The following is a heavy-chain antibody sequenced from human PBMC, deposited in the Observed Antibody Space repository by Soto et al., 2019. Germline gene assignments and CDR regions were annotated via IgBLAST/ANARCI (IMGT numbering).Heavy chain of an antibody. D-gene: IGHD3-22*01. CDR2: IIPIFGTA. Sequence: PVKVSSKASRGSFSCKAICWVRHAPGQVLEWMGGIIPIFGTANYAQKFQGRVTITADESTSTAYMELSSLRSEDTAVYYCARSLGGYYHDSSGENRFDYWGQGTLVTVSS. J-gene: IGHJ4*02. V-gene: IGHV1-69*13. CDR3: ARSLGGYYHDSSGENRFDY. CDR1: RGSFSCKA.